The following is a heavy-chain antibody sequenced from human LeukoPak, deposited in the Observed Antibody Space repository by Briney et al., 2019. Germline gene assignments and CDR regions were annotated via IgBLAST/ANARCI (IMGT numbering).Heavy chain of an antibody. CDR3: ARPKPSDYDISGYYGGFYFDY. D-gene: IGHD3-22*01. CDR2: IYPGDSDT. Sequence: GESLKISCKGSGYSFTSYWIGWVRQMPGKGLEWMGIIYPGDSDTRYSPSFQGQVTISADKSISTAYLQWSSLKASDTAMYYCARPKPSDYDISGYYGGFYFDYWGQGTLVTVSS. J-gene: IGHJ4*02. CDR1: GYSFTSYW. V-gene: IGHV5-51*01.